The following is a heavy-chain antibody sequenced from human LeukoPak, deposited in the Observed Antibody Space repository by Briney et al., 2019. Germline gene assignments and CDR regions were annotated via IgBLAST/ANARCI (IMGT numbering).Heavy chain of an antibody. V-gene: IGHV3-23*01. J-gene: IGHJ5*02. CDR2: IIGSGGNT. CDR1: GFTFSAYA. Sequence: GGSLRLSCEASGFTFSAYAMTWVRQAPGKGLEWVSTIIGSGGNTYYADSVRGRFTISRDISKNTLYLQMNSLRAEDTAVYYCAKDGRVEEFDWFDPWGQGTLVTVSS. D-gene: IGHD1-26*01. CDR3: AKDGRVEEFDWFDP.